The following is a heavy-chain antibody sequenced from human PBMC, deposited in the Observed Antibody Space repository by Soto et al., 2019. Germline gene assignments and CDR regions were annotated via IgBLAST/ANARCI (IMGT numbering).Heavy chain of an antibody. CDR1: GFTFSSYA. D-gene: IGHD2-15*01. J-gene: IGHJ4*02. Sequence: EVQLLESGGGLVQPGGSLRLSCAASGFTFSSYAMSWVRQAPGKGLEWVSAISGSGGSTYYADSVKGRFTISRDNSKNTLYLQMNSLRAEDTAVYYCVTPAEYCSGGSCYSRGLDYWGQGTLVTVSS. CDR3: VTPAEYCSGGSCYSRGLDY. CDR2: ISGSGGST. V-gene: IGHV3-23*01.